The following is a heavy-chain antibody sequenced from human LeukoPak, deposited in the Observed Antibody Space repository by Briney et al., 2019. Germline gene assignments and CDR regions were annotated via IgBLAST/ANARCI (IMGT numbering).Heavy chain of an antibody. Sequence: SVKVSCKASGGTFSSYAISWVRQAPGQGLEWMGGIIPIFGTANYAQKFQGRVTITADESTSKVYMELSSLRYEDTAVYYRARGILEYQLPPFDYWGQGTLVTVSS. CDR2: IIPIFGTA. V-gene: IGHV1-69*13. D-gene: IGHD2-2*01. CDR1: GGTFSSYA. J-gene: IGHJ4*02. CDR3: ARGILEYQLPPFDY.